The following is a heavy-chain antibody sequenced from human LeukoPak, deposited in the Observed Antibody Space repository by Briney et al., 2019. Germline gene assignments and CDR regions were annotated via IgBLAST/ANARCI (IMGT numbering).Heavy chain of an antibody. CDR1: GFTFSSYW. CDR2: INQGGSEK. CDR3: ARDWNVPSDAEAN. Sequence: GGSLRLSCAASGFTFSSYWMNWVRQAPGKGLEWVANINQGGSEKFYVDAVKGRFTISRDNAKNSLYLQMNSLRAEDTAVYYCARDWNVPSDAEANWGQGTLVTVSS. V-gene: IGHV3-7*01. J-gene: IGHJ4*02. D-gene: IGHD1-1*01.